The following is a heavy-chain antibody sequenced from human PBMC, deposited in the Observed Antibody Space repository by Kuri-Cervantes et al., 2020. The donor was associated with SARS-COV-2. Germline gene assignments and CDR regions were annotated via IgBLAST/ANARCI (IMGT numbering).Heavy chain of an antibody. D-gene: IGHD3-10*01. CDR3: ATYRWVRGVRRYFDY. Sequence: ETLSLTCAACGFTFSSYDMHWVRQATGKGLEWVSAIGTAGDTYYPGSVKGQFTISRENAKNSLYLQMNSLRAGDTAVYYCATYRWVRGVRRYFDYWDQGTLVTVSS. V-gene: IGHV3-13*03. CDR1: GFTFSSYD. CDR2: IGTAGDT. J-gene: IGHJ4*02.